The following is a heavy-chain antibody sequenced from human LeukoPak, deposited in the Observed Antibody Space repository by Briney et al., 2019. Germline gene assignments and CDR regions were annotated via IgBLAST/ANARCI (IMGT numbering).Heavy chain of an antibody. CDR3: ARSSSRITIFGVVIISEDY. Sequence: GASVKVSCKASGYTFTSYGISWVRQAPGQGLEWMGWISAYNGNTNYAQKLQGRVTMTTDASTSTAYMELRSLRSDDTAVYYCARSSSRITIFGVVIISEDYWGQGTLVTVSS. J-gene: IGHJ4*02. CDR2: ISAYNGNT. D-gene: IGHD3-3*01. V-gene: IGHV1-18*01. CDR1: GYTFTSYG.